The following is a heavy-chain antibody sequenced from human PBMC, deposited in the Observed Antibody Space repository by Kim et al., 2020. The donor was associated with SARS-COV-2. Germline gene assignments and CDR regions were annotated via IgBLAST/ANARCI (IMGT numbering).Heavy chain of an antibody. J-gene: IGHJ6*02. CDR1: GYTFTGYY. D-gene: IGHD3-10*01. Sequence: ASVKVSCKASGYTFTGYYMHWVRQAPGQGLEWMGWINPNSGGTSYAQKFQGWVTMTRDTSISTAYMELSRLRSDDTAVYYCASSGVNYYGSGSYYNEIYYYGMDVWGQGTTVTVSS. CDR2: INPNSGGT. V-gene: IGHV1-2*04. CDR3: ASSGVNYYGSGSYYNEIYYYGMDV.